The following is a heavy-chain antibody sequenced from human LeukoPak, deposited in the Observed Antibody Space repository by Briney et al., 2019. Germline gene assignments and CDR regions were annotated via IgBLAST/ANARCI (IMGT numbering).Heavy chain of an antibody. J-gene: IGHJ4*02. Sequence: SETLSLTCAVYGGSSSDYFWSWIRQPPGKGLEWIGEINHGGSTNYNPSLKSRITISVDTSKNQFSLKLSSMTAADTAVYYCARDLIGGNFLRGQGTLVTVSS. D-gene: IGHD4-23*01. CDR3: ARDLIGGNFL. V-gene: IGHV4-34*01. CDR1: GGSSSDYF. CDR2: INHGGST.